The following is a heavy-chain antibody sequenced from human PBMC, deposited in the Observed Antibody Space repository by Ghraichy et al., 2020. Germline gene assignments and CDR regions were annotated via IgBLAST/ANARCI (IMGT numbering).Heavy chain of an antibody. Sequence: LRLSCSVSGGSISSGFYYWSWIRQPAGKGLEWIGRIYTTGSTNYSPSLKSRVTISLDTSKNQFSLNLSSVTAADTAVYYCARGREYSSTPSFDYWGQGTLVTVSS. J-gene: IGHJ4*02. D-gene: IGHD6-6*01. CDR2: IYTTGST. CDR1: GGSISSGFYY. V-gene: IGHV4-61*02. CDR3: ARGREYSSTPSFDY.